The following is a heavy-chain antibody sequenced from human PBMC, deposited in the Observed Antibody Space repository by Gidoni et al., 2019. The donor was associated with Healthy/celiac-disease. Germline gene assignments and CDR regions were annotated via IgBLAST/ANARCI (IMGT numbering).Heavy chain of an antibody. CDR3: ARVKWEIAVAGTIADAFDI. CDR2: INPNSGGK. CDR1: GYTFTGYS. J-gene: IGHJ3*02. Sequence: QVQLVQSGAEVKKPGASVKVSCKASGYTFTGYSLLWVRQAPGQGLEWMGWINPNSGGKNDAQKFQGMVTMTRDTYISTAYMELSRLRSDDTAVYYGARVKWEIAVAGTIADAFDIWGQGTMVTVSS. V-gene: IGHV1-2*02. D-gene: IGHD6-19*01.